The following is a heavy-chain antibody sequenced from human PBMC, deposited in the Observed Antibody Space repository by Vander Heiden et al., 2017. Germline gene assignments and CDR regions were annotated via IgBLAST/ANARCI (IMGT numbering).Heavy chain of an antibody. J-gene: IGHJ6*02. Sequence: EVQLVQSGAEVKKPGESLKISCKGSGYSFTSYWIGWVRQMPVKGLEWMGIIYPGDSDTRYSPSFQGQVTISADKSISTAYLQWSSLKASDTAMYYCARHGSSSWFLLGMDVWGQGTTVTVSS. CDR3: ARHGSSSWFLLGMDV. V-gene: IGHV5-51*01. CDR1: GYSFTSYW. D-gene: IGHD6-13*01. CDR2: IYPGDSDT.